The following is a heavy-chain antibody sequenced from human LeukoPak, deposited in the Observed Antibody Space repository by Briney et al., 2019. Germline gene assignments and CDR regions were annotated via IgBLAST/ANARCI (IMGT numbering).Heavy chain of an antibody. Sequence: SETLSLTCPVSGTSISSGVYYWIWTRHPPGQGLEGIGYTSHRWSTSITLSLKKRVTISIDTSKTEASLTLSSVTAADTPAYDCAKSTPHWSGYYYMDVWGKGTTVTVSS. V-gene: IGHV4-31*03. D-gene: IGHD2-8*02. CDR1: GTSISSGVYY. CDR2: TSHRWST. CDR3: AKSTPHWSGYYYMDV. J-gene: IGHJ6*03.